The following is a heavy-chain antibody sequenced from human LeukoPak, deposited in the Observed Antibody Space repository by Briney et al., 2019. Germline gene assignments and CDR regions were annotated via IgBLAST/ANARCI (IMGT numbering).Heavy chain of an antibody. CDR3: AKDSSSSYYFDY. CDR1: GGTFSSYA. J-gene: IGHJ4*02. V-gene: IGHV1-69*13. D-gene: IGHD6-13*01. CDR2: IIPIFGTA. Sequence: GASVKVSCKASGGTFSSYAISWVRQAPGQGLEWMGGIIPIFGTANYAQKFQGRVTITADESTSTAYMELSSLRSEDTAVYYCAKDSSSSYYFDYWGQGTLVTVSS.